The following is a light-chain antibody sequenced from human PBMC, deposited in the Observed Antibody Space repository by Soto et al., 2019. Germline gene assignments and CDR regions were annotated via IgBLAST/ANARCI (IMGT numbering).Light chain of an antibody. CDR1: QSVSSSY. V-gene: IGKV3-15*01. J-gene: IGKJ5*01. CDR3: QQYKSWPIT. Sequence: GERATLSCRPSQSVSSSYLAWYQQKPGQAPRLLIYGASTRATGIPARFSGSGSGTEFTLTISGLQSEDSAIYFCQQYKSWPITFGQGTRLEIK. CDR2: GAS.